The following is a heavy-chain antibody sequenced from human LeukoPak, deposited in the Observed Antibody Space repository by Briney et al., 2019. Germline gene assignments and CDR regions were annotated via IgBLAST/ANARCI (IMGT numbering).Heavy chain of an antibody. Sequence: SETLSLTCTVSGGSISGSNSYWVWIRQPPGKGLDWIADIYYSGSTYYNPSLKSRVTISVDTSKNQFSLQLSSVTAADKAVYYCARRQWLASIDWFDPWGQGTLVNVSS. V-gene: IGHV4-39*01. CDR1: GGSISGSNSY. D-gene: IGHD6-19*01. J-gene: IGHJ5*02. CDR2: IYYSGST. CDR3: ARRQWLASIDWFDP.